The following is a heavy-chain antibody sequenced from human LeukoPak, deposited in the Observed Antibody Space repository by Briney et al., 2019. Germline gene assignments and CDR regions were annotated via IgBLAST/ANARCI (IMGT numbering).Heavy chain of an antibody. J-gene: IGHJ4*02. CDR1: GFTFSSYS. CDR3: ARDIQDDYVWGSYRSWVTDY. Sequence: TGGSLRLSCAASGFTFSSYSMTWVRQAPGKGLEWVSSISSSSSYIYYADSVKGRFTISRDNAKNSLYLQMNSLRAEDTAVYYCARDIQDDYVWGSYRSWVTDYWGQGTLVTVSS. CDR2: ISSSSSYI. V-gene: IGHV3-21*01. D-gene: IGHD3-16*02.